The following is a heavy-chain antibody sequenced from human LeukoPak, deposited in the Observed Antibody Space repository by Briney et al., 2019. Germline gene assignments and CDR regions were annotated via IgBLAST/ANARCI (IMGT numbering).Heavy chain of an antibody. V-gene: IGHV4-39*01. Sequence: SDTLSLTCTVSGGSIISSSYSWPWLRQPPGKGLEWIATIYYSDTTYSNSPLKSRVTISVDKSKNQFSLKLGSVTTADTAVYYCARCLISIYGTLKWFDPWGQGTLVTVSS. D-gene: IGHD3-10*01. CDR3: ARCLISIYGTLKWFDP. CDR2: IYYSDTT. CDR1: GGSIISSSYS. J-gene: IGHJ5*02.